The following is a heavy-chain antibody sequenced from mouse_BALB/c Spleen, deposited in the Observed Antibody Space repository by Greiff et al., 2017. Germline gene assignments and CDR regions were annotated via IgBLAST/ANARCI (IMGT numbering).Heavy chain of an antibody. CDR2: IWSGGST. V-gene: IGHV2-4-1*01. D-gene: IGHD1-1*01. CDR1: GFSLTSYG. CDR3: ARNDYGSSYDYFDY. Sequence: VMLVESGPGLVQPSQSLSITCTVSGFSLTSYGVHWVRQSPGKGLEWLGVIWSGGSTDYNAAFISRLSISKDNSKSQVFFKMNSLQADDTAIYYCARNDYGSSYDYFDYWGQGTTLTVSS. J-gene: IGHJ2*01.